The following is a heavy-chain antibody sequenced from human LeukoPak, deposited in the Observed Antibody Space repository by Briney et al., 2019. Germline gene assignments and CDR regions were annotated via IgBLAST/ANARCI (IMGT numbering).Heavy chain of an antibody. CDR3: ARASNPARLMDV. CDR2: ISYDGSNK. V-gene: IGHV3-30*04. CDR1: GFTFSSYA. J-gene: IGHJ6*03. D-gene: IGHD4-11*01. Sequence: GGSLRLSCAASGFTFSSYAMHWVRQAPGKGLEWVAVISYDGSNKYYADSVKGRFTISRDNSKNTLYLQMNSLRAEDTAVYYCARASNPARLMDVWGKGTTVTVSS.